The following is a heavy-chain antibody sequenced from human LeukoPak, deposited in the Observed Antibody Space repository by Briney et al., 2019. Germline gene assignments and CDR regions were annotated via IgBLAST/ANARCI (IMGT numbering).Heavy chain of an antibody. D-gene: IGHD6-19*01. CDR1: GFTFSKYW. CDR3: ATKQWLAPPPDS. V-gene: IGHV3-74*01. CDR2: INTDGSVT. Sequence: GGSLRLSCAASGFTFSKYWMLWVRQAPGKGLESVSRINTDGSVTTYADSVKGRFTFSRDNADNTMFLQMNSVRDEDTAVYYCATKQWLAPPPDSWGQGTPVTVSS. J-gene: IGHJ4*02.